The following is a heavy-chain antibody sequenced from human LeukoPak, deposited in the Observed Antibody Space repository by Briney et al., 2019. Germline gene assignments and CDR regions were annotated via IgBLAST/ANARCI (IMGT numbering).Heavy chain of an antibody. J-gene: IGHJ4*02. V-gene: IGHV5-51*01. Sequence: GESLNISCKSSGYTFTGYWIGWVRQIPGKGLEWMGIISPGDSDTRYSPSFQGQVTMSADKSINTAYLQWGSLKASDTAMYYCARGRGATVITNFDYWGQGTLVTVSS. D-gene: IGHD4-23*01. CDR3: ARGRGATVITNFDY. CDR2: ISPGDSDT. CDR1: GYTFTGYW.